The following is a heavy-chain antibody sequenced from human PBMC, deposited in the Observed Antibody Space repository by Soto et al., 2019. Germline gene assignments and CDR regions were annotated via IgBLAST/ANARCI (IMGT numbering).Heavy chain of an antibody. V-gene: IGHV1-18*04. Sequence: QVQLVQSGAEVKKPGASVKVSCKASGYTFTSYGVSWVRQAPGQGLEWMGWISGYNGNTNYAQKLQGRVTMTTDTSTSTAYMELRSLRSDDTAVYYCARAGKYYYGWGGPYYYGMDVWGQWITVTVSS. D-gene: IGHD3-10*01. CDR2: ISGYNGNT. J-gene: IGHJ6*02. CDR1: GYTFTSYG. CDR3: ARAGKYYYGWGGPYYYGMDV.